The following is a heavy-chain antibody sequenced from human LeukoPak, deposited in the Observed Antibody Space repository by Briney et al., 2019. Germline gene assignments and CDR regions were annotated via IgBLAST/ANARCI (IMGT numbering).Heavy chain of an antibody. J-gene: IGHJ4*02. V-gene: IGHV4-61*01. Sequence: SETLSLTCTVSGGSISSGSYYWGWIRQPPGKGLEWIGYIYYSRSTNYNPSLTSRVTISVDTSKNQFSLKLSSVTAADTAVYYCAREVSITMVRGAFDYWGQGTLVTVSS. CDR2: IYYSRST. D-gene: IGHD3-10*01. CDR3: AREVSITMVRGAFDY. CDR1: GGSISSGSYY.